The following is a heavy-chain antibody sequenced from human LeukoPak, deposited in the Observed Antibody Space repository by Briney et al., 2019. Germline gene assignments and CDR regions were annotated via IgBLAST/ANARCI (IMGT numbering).Heavy chain of an antibody. D-gene: IGHD3-22*01. J-gene: IGHJ4*02. Sequence: ASVKVSCKASGYTFTSYGISWVRQPPGQGLEWMGWISAYNGNTNYAQKLQGRVTMTTDTSTSTAYMELRSLRSDDTAVYYCARDLKRVYYDSSGYYRLDYWGQGTLVTVSS. CDR2: ISAYNGNT. CDR3: ARDLKRVYYDSSGYYRLDY. CDR1: GYTFTSYG. V-gene: IGHV1-18*01.